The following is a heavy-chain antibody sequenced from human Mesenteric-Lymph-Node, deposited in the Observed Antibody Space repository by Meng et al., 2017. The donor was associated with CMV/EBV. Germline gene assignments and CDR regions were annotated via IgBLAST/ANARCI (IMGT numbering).Heavy chain of an antibody. CDR3: ARDRMHQLLLYYYYGMDV. CDR1: GFTFSSYW. J-gene: IGHJ6*02. V-gene: IGHV3-74*01. Sequence: ETLSLTCAASGFTFSSYWMHWVRQAPGKGLVGVSRINSDGSSTSYADSVKGRFTISRDNAKNTLYLQMNSLRAEDTAVYYCARDRMHQLLLYYYYGMDVWGQGTTVTVSS. CDR2: INSDGSST. D-gene: IGHD2-2*01.